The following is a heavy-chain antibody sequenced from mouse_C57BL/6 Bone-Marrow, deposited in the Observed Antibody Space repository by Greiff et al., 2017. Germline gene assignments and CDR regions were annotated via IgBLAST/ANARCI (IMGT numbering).Heavy chain of an antibody. CDR2: IYPGSGST. CDR3: ARSGWGYYPLFDY. V-gene: IGHV1-55*01. CDR1: GYTFTSYW. D-gene: IGHD2-3*01. J-gene: IGHJ2*01. Sequence: VQLQQPGAELVKPGASVKMSCKASGYTFTSYWITWVKQRPGQGLEWIGDIYPGSGSTNYNEKFKSKATLTVDHSSSTAYMQLSSLTSEDSAVYYCARSGWGYYPLFDYWGQGTTLTVSS.